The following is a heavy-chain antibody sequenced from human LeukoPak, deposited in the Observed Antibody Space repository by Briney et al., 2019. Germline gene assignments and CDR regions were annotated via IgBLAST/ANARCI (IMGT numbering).Heavy chain of an antibody. V-gene: IGHV1-18*01. J-gene: IGHJ6*02. CDR2: ISAYNGNT. CDR3: ASAPDYCSGGSCLSYGMDV. D-gene: IGHD2-15*01. CDR1: GYTFTSHG. Sequence: ASVKVSCKASGYTFTSHGISWVRQAPGQGLEWMGWISAYNGNTNYAQKLQGRVTMTTDTSTSTAYMELRSLRSDDTAVYYCASAPDYCSGGSCLSYGMDVWGQGTTVTVSS.